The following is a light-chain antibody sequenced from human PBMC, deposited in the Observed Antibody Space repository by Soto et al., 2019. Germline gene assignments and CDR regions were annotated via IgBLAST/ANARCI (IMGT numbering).Light chain of an antibody. Sequence: AIRMTQSPSSFSASTGDRVTITCRASQGVSSYLAWYQQKPGKAPKLLIYAASSLHSGVPSRFSGSGSGTDVTLTISCLQSEDFATYYCQQYYTYPPTFGPGTRVDIK. CDR3: QQYYTYPPT. J-gene: IGKJ3*01. CDR1: QGVSSY. CDR2: AAS. V-gene: IGKV1-8*01.